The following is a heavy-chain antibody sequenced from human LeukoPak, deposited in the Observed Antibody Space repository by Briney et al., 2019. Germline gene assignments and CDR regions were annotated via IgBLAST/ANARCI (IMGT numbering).Heavy chain of an antibody. V-gene: IGHV5-51*01. Sequence: GESLKISCKGSGYSFTSYWSCLVRQMPGKGLGWGGIIYPCDSDTRYSPSFTGQVTISADKSISTAYLPWSSLKAADTAMYYCASPDYYDSSGYSPGVGYWGQGTLVTVSS. CDR2: IYPCDSDT. D-gene: IGHD3-22*01. CDR3: ASPDYYDSSGYSPGVGY. J-gene: IGHJ4*02. CDR1: GYSFTSYW.